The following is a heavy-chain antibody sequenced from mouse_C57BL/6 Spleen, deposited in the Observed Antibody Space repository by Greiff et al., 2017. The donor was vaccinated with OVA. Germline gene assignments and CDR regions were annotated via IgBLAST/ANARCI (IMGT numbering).Heavy chain of an antibody. Sequence: QVQLQQPGAELVKPGASVKLSCKASGYTFTSYWMHWVKQRPGQGLEWIGMIHPNSGSTNYNEKFKSKATLTVDKSSSTAYMQLSSLTSEDSAVYYCATKTGTSGGYAMDYWGQGTSVTVSS. D-gene: IGHD4-1*01. V-gene: IGHV1-64*01. J-gene: IGHJ4*01. CDR3: ATKTGTSGGYAMDY. CDR2: IHPNSGST. CDR1: GYTFTSYW.